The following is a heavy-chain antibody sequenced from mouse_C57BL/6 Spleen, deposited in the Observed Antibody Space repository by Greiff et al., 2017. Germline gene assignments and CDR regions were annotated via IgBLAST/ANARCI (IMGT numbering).Heavy chain of an antibody. Sequence: EVQRVESGGGLVQSGRSLRLSCATSGFTFSDFYMEWVRQAPGKGLEWIAASRNKANDYTTEYSASVKGRFIVSRDTSQSILYLQMNALRAEDTAIYYCARGLYGTGYFDVWGTGTTVTVSS. D-gene: IGHD1-2*01. V-gene: IGHV7-1*01. CDR2: SRNKANDYTT. J-gene: IGHJ1*03. CDR3: ARGLYGTGYFDV. CDR1: GFTFSDFY.